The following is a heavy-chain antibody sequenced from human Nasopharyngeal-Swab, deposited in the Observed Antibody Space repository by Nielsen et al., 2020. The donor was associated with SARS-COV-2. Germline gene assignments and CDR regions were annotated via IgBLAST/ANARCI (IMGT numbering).Heavy chain of an antibody. CDR1: GFTFSSYG. V-gene: IGHV3-30*03. J-gene: IGHJ5*02. CDR3: ARDPAYYDFWSGYYSWFDP. Sequence: GGSLRLSCAASGFTFSSYGMHWVRQAPGKGLEWVAVISYDGSNKYYADSVKGRFTISRDNSKNTLYLQMNSLRSEDTAVYYCARDPAYYDFWSGYYSWFDPWGQGTLVTVSS. CDR2: ISYDGSNK. D-gene: IGHD3-3*01.